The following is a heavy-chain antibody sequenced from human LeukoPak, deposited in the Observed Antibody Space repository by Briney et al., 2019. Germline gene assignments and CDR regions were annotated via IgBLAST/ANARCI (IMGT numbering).Heavy chain of an antibody. CDR3: ARGLYYYDSSGYYYVGAFDI. D-gene: IGHD3-22*01. J-gene: IGHJ3*02. V-gene: IGHV1-69*04. CDR2: LIPMLGIA. Sequence: SVKFSCKASGCIFSSYAISWVRQAPGQGLEWMGRLIPMLGIANYAQKFQGRVTITADKSTSTAYMELSSLRSEDTAVYYCARGLYYYDSSGYYYVGAFDIWGQGTMVTVSS. CDR1: GCIFSSYA.